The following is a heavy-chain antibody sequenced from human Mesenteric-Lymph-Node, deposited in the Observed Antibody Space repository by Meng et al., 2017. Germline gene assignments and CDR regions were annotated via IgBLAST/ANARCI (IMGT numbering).Heavy chain of an antibody. CDR1: GFTFSSYA. CDR2: ISASGGST. V-gene: IGHV3-23*01. J-gene: IGHJ1*01. CDR3: ARVESSGWYGNFQH. Sequence: GESLKISCAASGFTFSSYALTWVRQAPGKGLEWVSSISASGGSTHYADSVKGRFTISRDNSKNTLYLQMNSLRAEDTAVYYCARVESSGWYGNFQHWGQGTLVTVSS. D-gene: IGHD6-19*01.